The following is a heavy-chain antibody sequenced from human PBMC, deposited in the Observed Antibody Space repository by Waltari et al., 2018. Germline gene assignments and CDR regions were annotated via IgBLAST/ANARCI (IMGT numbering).Heavy chain of an antibody. J-gene: IGHJ6*02. CDR1: GGSFSGYY. CDR3: VRLEDCSGPGGNCYSGDSFALDV. V-gene: IGHV4-34*02. D-gene: IGHD2-8*02. CDR2: INHAGNR. Sequence: QVQLPQCGAGLLQPSETLSLTCAVYGGSFSGYYAGWTRQSPGKGLEWIGEINHAGNRNYNPSLRSRVTMLVDTSRSQFSLKLSSMTAADTALYYCVRLEDCSGPGGNCYSGDSFALDVWGQGTTVTVSS.